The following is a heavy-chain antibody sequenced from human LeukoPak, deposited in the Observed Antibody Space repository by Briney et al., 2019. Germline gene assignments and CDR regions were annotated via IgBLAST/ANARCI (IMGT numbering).Heavy chain of an antibody. CDR1: GGSVRSGSYY. D-gene: IGHD4-17*01. CDR2: IYYSGRT. V-gene: IGHV4-61*01. CDR3: ARDRYGDYVDYYYGMDV. Sequence: SETLSLTCTVSGGSVRSGSYYWNWIRQPPEKGLEWIGYIYYSGRTDYNPSLKSRVTISVDTSKNQFSLKLSSVTAADTAVYYCARDRYGDYVDYYYGMDVWGQGTTVTVSS. J-gene: IGHJ6*02.